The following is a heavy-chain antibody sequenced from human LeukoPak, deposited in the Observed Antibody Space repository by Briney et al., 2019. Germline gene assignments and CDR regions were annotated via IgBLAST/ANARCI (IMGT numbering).Heavy chain of an antibody. CDR1: GFTFSSYA. Sequence: GSLRLSCAASGFTFSSYAMSWVRPAPGKGLEWVSAISGSGGSTYYADSVKGRFTISRDNSKNTLYLQMNSLRAEDTAVYYCAKAKTGYPVYYFDYWGQGTLVTVSS. V-gene: IGHV3-23*01. CDR2: ISGSGGST. CDR3: AKAKTGYPVYYFDY. D-gene: IGHD3-9*01. J-gene: IGHJ4*02.